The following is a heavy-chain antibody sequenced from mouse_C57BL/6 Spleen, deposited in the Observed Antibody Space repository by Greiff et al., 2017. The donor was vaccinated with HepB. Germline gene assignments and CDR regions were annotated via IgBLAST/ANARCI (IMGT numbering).Heavy chain of an antibody. V-gene: IGHV8-12*01. Sequence: QVTLKESGSGILQSSQTLSLTCSFSGFSLCTSGMGVSWIRQPSGKGLEWLAHIYWDDDKRYNPSLKSRLTISKDTSRNQVFLKITSVDTADTATYYCARSDYYGSSPFAYWGQGTLVTVSA. CDR1: GFSLCTSGMG. CDR3: ARSDYYGSSPFAY. CDR2: IYWDDDK. J-gene: IGHJ3*01. D-gene: IGHD1-1*01.